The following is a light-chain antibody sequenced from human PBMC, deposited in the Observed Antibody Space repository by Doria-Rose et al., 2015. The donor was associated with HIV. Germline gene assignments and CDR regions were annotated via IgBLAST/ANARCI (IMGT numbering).Light chain of an antibody. V-gene: IGKV3-11*01. J-gene: IGKJ3*01. CDR2: DAS. CDR1: QSVSSN. Sequence: SPGERATLSCRASQSVSSNLAWYQQKPGQAPRLLIYDASNRATGIPARFSGSGSGTGFTLTISSLEPEDFAVYFCQQRSNWPPIFTFGPGTKVDI. CDR3: QQRSNWPPIFT.